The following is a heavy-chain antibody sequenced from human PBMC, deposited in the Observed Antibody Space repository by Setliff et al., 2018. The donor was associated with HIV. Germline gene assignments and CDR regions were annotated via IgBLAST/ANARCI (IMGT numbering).Heavy chain of an antibody. CDR3: ATLDHSGGNFLAY. V-gene: IGHV4-4*09. J-gene: IGHJ4*02. CDR1: GGSVNDFY. CDR2: IHSSGST. Sequence: SETLSLTCTVSGGSVNDFYCNWIRQPPGKGPEWIGYIHSSGSTIYNPSLKSRITISLDTSKEQFSLELSSATAADAAVYYCATLDHSGGNFLAYWGQGTLVTVSS. D-gene: IGHD2-21*02.